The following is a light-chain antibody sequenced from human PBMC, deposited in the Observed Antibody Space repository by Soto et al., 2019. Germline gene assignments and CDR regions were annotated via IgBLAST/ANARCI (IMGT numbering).Light chain of an antibody. Sequence: QSVLTQPPSASGTPGQRVTISCSGSSSNIGSNYVYWYQQPPGTAPKLLIYRNNQRPSGVPDRFSGSKSGTSDSLAISGLASEDEGDYYCAAWDDSLSGQGVFGTGTKVTVL. CDR1: SSNIGSNY. CDR2: RNN. J-gene: IGLJ1*01. V-gene: IGLV1-47*01. CDR3: AAWDDSLSGQGV.